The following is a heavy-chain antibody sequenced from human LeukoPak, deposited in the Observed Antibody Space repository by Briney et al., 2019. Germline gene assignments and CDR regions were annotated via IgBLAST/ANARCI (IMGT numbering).Heavy chain of an antibody. CDR2: IISTGNTI. V-gene: IGHV3-48*04. CDR1: GFTFSSYS. Sequence: HPGGSLRLSCAASGFTFSSYSMNWVRQAPGKGLEWVSYIISTGNTIYYADSVKGRFTISRDNAKSSLYLQMNSLRAEDTAVYYCARGRYYYYMDVWGKGTTVIVSS. J-gene: IGHJ6*03. CDR3: ARGRYYYYMDV.